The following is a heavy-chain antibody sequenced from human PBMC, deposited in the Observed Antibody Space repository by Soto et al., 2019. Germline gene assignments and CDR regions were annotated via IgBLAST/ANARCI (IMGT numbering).Heavy chain of an antibody. Sequence: PGGSLRLSCAASGFTFSSYSMNWVRQAPGKGLEWVSSISSSSSYIYYADSVKGRFTISRDNAKNSLYLQMNSLRAEDTAVYYCARHGHTSRDDFWGGYPYYMDVWGKGTTVTVSS. CDR3: ARHGHTSRDDFWGGYPYYMDV. V-gene: IGHV3-21*01. CDR1: GFTFSSYS. D-gene: IGHD3-3*01. J-gene: IGHJ6*03. CDR2: ISSSSSYI.